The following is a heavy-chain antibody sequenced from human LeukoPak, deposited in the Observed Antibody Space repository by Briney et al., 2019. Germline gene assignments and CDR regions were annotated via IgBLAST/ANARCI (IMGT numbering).Heavy chain of an antibody. J-gene: IGHJ4*02. D-gene: IGHD1-26*01. V-gene: IGHV3-30-3*01. CDR2: ISYDGSNK. Sequence: GGSLRLSCAASGFTFSSYAMHWVRQAPGKGLEWVAVISYDGSNKYYADSVKGRFTISRDNSKNTLYLQMNSLRAEDTAVYYCAKDQGATTYYFDYWGQGTLVTVSS. CDR1: GFTFSSYA. CDR3: AKDQGATTYYFDY.